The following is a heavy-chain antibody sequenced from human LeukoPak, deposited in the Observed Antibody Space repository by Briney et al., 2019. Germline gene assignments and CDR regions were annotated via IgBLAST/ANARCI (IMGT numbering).Heavy chain of an antibody. Sequence: ASVKVSCKASGYIFTNYYMHWVRQAPGQGLEWMGVINHSGGATSYSQMFQGRVTLTRDTSTNTVYMELSNLRFEDTAVYFCARATLSDYYFNYWGQGTLVTVSS. J-gene: IGHJ4*02. V-gene: IGHV1-46*01. CDR2: INHSGGAT. CDR1: GYIFTNYY. CDR3: ARATLSDYYFNY.